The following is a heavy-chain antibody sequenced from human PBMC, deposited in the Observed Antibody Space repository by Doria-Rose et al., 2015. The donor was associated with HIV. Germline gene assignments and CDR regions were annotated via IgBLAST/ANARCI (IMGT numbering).Heavy chain of an antibody. CDR2: NFSDDER. CDR1: GVSLSSPGMG. CDR3: ARIKSSRWYHKFYFDF. D-gene: IGHD6-13*01. Sequence: QVTLKESGPVLVKPTETLTLTCTVSGVSLSSPGMGVSWIRQPPGKALEWLANNFSDDERSYKTSLTSRLTISRGTSKSQVVLAMTDMDPVDTATYYCARIKSSRWYHKFYFDFWGQGDLVIVSA. J-gene: IGHJ4*02. V-gene: IGHV2-26*01.